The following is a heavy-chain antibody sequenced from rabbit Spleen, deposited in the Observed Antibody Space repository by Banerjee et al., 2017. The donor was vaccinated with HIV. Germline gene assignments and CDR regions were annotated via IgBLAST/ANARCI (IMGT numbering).Heavy chain of an antibody. CDR2: IFGGDDLT. J-gene: IGHJ6*01. Sequence: QEQLVESGGGLVQPEGSLTLTCTASGFSFSTYNYMCWVRQAPGKGLEWIGCIFGGDDLTFYANWAKGRFTIFKTSSTTVTLQMTSLSAADTASYFCARDGYDYGGGWGTWAWWGPGPLSPS. CDR1: GFSFSTYNY. D-gene: IGHD6-1*01. V-gene: IGHV1S45*01. CDR3: ARDGYDYGGGWGTWAW.